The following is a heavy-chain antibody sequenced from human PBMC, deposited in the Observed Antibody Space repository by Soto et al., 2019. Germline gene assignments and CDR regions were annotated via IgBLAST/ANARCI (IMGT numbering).Heavy chain of an antibody. CDR1: GYTLTELS. V-gene: IGHV1-24*01. Sequence: ASVKVSCKVSGYTLTELSMHWVRQAPGKGLEWMGGFDPEDGETIYAQKFQGRVTMTEDTSTDTAYMELSSLRSEDTAVYYCATGYYDSSGPGAWWFDPWGQGTLVTV. D-gene: IGHD3-22*01. J-gene: IGHJ5*02. CDR3: ATGYYDSSGPGAWWFDP. CDR2: FDPEDGET.